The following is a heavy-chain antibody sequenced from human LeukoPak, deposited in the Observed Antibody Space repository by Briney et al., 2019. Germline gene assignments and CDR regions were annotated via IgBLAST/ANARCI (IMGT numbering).Heavy chain of an antibody. CDR2: IKQDGSEK. CDR1: GFIFSNFA. J-gene: IGHJ6*03. D-gene: IGHD4-17*01. V-gene: IGHV3-7*01. Sequence: GGSLRLSCSASGFIFSNFAMSWVRQAPGKGLEWVANIKQDGSEKYYVDSVKGRFTISRDNAKNSLYLQMNSLRAEDTAVYYCARTTVTYYYYMDVWGKGTTVTVSS. CDR3: ARTTVTYYYYMDV.